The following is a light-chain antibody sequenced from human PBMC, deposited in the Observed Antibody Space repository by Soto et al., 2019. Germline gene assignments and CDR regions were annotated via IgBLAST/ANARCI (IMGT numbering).Light chain of an antibody. CDR2: GAS. Sequence: PGGRATLSCRATESISSSYLAWYQQRPGQAPRLLIYGASTRATGIPARFSGSGSGTEFTLTISSLQSEDFAVYYCQQYNNWPPITFGQGTRLEIK. CDR3: QQYNNWPPIT. CDR1: ESISSSY. V-gene: IGKV3-15*01. J-gene: IGKJ5*01.